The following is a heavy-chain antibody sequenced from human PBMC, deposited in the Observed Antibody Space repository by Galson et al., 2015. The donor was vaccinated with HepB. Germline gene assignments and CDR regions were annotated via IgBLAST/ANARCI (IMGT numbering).Heavy chain of an antibody. V-gene: IGHV3-30*18. D-gene: IGHD3-22*01. Sequence: SLRLSCAASGFTFSSYGMHWVRQAPGRGLEWVAVISYDGSNKYYADSVKGRFTISRDNSKNTLYLQMNSLRAEDTAVYYCAKDRSYYDSSSAFDYWGQGTLVTVSS. CDR1: GFTFSSYG. CDR3: AKDRSYYDSSSAFDY. CDR2: ISYDGSNK. J-gene: IGHJ4*02.